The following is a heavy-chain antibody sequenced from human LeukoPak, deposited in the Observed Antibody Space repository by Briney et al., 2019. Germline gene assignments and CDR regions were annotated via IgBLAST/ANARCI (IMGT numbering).Heavy chain of an antibody. CDR2: IYYSGST. CDR3: AREDY. V-gene: IGHV4-30-4*01. J-gene: IGHJ4*02. CDR1: GFTVSSNY. Sequence: LRLSCAASGFTVSSNYMSWIRQPPGKGLEWIGYIYYSGSTYYNPSLKSRVTISVDTSKNQFSLKLSSVTAADTAVYYCAREDYWGQGTLVTVSS.